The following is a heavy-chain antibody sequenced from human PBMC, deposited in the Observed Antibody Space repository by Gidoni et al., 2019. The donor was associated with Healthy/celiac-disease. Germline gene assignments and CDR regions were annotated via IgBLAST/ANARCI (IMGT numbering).Heavy chain of an antibody. CDR3: VKDPSPTVTTSGDAFDI. CDR2: ISSNGGST. J-gene: IGHJ3*02. D-gene: IGHD4-17*01. Sequence: EVQLVESGGGLVQPGGSLRLSCSASGFTFSSYAMHWVRQAPGKGLEYVSAISSNGGSTYYADSVKGRFTISRDNSRNTLYLQMSSLRAEDTAVYYCVKDPSPTVTTSGDAFDIWGQGTMVTVSS. V-gene: IGHV3-64D*08. CDR1: GFTFSSYA.